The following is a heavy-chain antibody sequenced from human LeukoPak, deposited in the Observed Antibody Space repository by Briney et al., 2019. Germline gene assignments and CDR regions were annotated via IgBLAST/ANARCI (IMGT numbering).Heavy chain of an antibody. CDR2: ISSSSSYI. CDR3: ARDLLAVTPKYYGMDV. CDR1: GFTFSSYS. V-gene: IGHV3-21*01. Sequence: GGSLRLSCAASGFTFSSYSMTWVRQAPGKGLEWVSSISSSSSYIYYADSVKGRFTISRDNAKNSLYLHMNSLRVEDTAVYYCARDLLAVTPKYYGMDVWGQGTTVTVSS. D-gene: IGHD2-21*02. J-gene: IGHJ6*02.